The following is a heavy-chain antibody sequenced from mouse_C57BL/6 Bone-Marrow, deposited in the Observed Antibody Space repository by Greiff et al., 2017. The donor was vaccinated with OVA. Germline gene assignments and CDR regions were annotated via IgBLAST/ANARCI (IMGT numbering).Heavy chain of an antibody. Sequence: QVQLKESGAELARPGASVKLSCKASGYTFTSYGISWVKQRTGQGLEWIGEIYPRSGNTYYNEKFKGKATLTADKSSSTAYMELRRLTSEDSAVYFCARSGGLTFFAYWGQGTLVTVSA. J-gene: IGHJ3*01. CDR2: IYPRSGNT. V-gene: IGHV1-81*01. CDR1: GYTFTSYG. CDR3: ARSGGLTFFAY. D-gene: IGHD2-4*01.